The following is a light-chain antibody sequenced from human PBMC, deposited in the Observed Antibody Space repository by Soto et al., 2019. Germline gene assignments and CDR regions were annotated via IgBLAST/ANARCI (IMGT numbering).Light chain of an antibody. V-gene: IGLV2-14*01. J-gene: IGLJ1*01. CDR3: SSYTSSSSYV. CDR2: DVS. CDR1: SSDVGGYNY. Sequence: HSALPQPASVSGSPGQSITISCTGTSSDVGGYNYVSWYQQHPGKAPKLMIYDVSNRPSGVSNRFSGSKSGNTASLTISGLQAEDEADYYCSSYTSSSSYVFGTGTKVTVL.